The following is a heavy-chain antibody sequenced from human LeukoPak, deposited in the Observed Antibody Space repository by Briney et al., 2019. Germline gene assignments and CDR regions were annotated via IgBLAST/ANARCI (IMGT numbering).Heavy chain of an antibody. V-gene: IGHV3-23*01. D-gene: IGHD3-22*01. CDR1: GFTFSSYA. Sequence: GGSLRLSCAASGFTFSSYAMSWVRQAPGKGLEWVSAISGSGGSTYYADSVKGRFTISRDNSKNTLYLQMNSLRAEDTAVYYCAKDLTYYYDSSGYWSHDAFDIWGQGTMVTVSS. J-gene: IGHJ3*02. CDR3: AKDLTYYYDSSGYWSHDAFDI. CDR2: ISGSGGST.